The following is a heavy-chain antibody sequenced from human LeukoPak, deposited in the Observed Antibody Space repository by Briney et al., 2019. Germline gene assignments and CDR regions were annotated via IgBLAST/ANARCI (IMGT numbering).Heavy chain of an antibody. Sequence: GGSLRLSCAASGFTFGDYAMHWGRQAPGKGLEWVAVISSDGTSQYYAESVKGRFTISRENSKNTLYLQMNSLKPEDSAVYYCARPYDSSAYYYAFFDFWGQGILVTVSS. CDR1: GFTFGDYA. J-gene: IGHJ4*02. CDR3: ARPYDSSAYYYAFFDF. CDR2: ISSDGTSQ. D-gene: IGHD3-22*01. V-gene: IGHV3-30*04.